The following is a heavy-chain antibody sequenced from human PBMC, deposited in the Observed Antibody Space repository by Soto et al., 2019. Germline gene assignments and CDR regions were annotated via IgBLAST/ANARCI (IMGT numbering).Heavy chain of an antibody. CDR2: IYYSGST. D-gene: IGHD3-9*01. V-gene: IGHV4-31*03. CDR1: GGSISSGGYY. J-gene: IGHJ6*02. CDR3: ARDRRAQLDILTGLYYYYYGMDV. Sequence: TSETLSLTCTVSGGSISSGGYYWSWIRQHPGKGLEWIGYIYYSGSTYYNPSLKSRVTISVDTSKNQFSLKLSSVTAADTAVYYCARDRRAQLDILTGLYYYYYGMDVWGQGTTVTVSS.